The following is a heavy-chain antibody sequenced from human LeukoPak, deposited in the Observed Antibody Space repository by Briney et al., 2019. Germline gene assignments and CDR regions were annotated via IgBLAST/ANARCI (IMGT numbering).Heavy chain of an antibody. D-gene: IGHD6-13*01. CDR2: IYYSGST. J-gene: IGHJ4*02. Sequence: SETLSLTCTVSGGSISSYYWSWIRQPPGKGLEWIGYIYYSGSTNYNPSLKSRVTISVDTSKNQFSLKLSSVTAADTAVYYCARRSSSLDYWGQGTLVTVSS. V-gene: IGHV4-59*08. CDR1: GGSISSYY. CDR3: ARRSSSLDY.